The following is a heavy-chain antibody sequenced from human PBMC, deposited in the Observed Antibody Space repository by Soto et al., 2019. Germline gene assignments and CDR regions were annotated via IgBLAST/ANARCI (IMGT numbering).Heavy chain of an antibody. D-gene: IGHD2-2*01. V-gene: IGHV1-69*13. J-gene: IGHJ5*02. CDR3: ARDPTSWSARPFNWFDP. Sequence: SVKVSCKASGGTFSSYALSWVRQAPGQGLEWIGGIIPIFGTANYAQKFHGRVTLTAEESTSTAYTELSKLRSWDTAVYYFARDPTSWSARPFNWFDPRCQRILVPVSS. CDR2: IIPIFGTA. CDR1: GGTFSSYA.